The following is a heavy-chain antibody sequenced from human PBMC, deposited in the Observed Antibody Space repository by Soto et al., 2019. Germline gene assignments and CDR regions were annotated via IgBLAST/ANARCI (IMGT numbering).Heavy chain of an antibody. V-gene: IGHV3-21*01. D-gene: IGHD1-1*01. CDR1: GFTFSSYS. CDR2: ISSSSSYI. Sequence: PGGSLRLSCAASGFTFSSYSMNWVRQAPGKGLEWVSSISSSSSYIYYADSVKGRFTISRDNAKNSLYLQMNRLRAEDTAVYYCASRTGRHAYYYGMDVLGQGTTVTVSS. J-gene: IGHJ6*02. CDR3: ASRTGRHAYYYGMDV.